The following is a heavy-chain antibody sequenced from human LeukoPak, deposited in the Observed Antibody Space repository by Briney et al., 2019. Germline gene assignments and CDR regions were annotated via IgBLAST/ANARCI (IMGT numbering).Heavy chain of an antibody. V-gene: IGHV5-51*01. D-gene: IGHD1-26*01. CDR3: ARRSKSGSSGVGELDY. Sequence: GESLKISCKGSGYSFTSYWIGWVRQMPGKGLEWMGIIYPGDSDTRYSPSFQGQVTISADKSISTAYLQWSSLKASDTAMYYCARRSKSGSSGVGELDYWGQGTLVTVSS. J-gene: IGHJ4*02. CDR2: IYPGDSDT. CDR1: GYSFTSYW.